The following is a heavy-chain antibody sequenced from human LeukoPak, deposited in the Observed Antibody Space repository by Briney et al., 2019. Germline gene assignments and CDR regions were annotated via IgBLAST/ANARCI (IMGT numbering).Heavy chain of an antibody. V-gene: IGHV1-3*01. D-gene: IGHD2-15*01. CDR1: GYTFTSYA. J-gene: IGHJ6*02. CDR3: ARERWHCRVNCYSVYYYALDV. Sequence: ASVKVSCKGSGYTFTSYAVHWVRQAPGQRLEWLGWINPGNGDTKYSQNFQGRVTVTSDTSAATAYVELNSLTSEDTAVYYCARERWHCRVNCYSVYYYALDVWGQGTTVTVSS. CDR2: INPGNGDT.